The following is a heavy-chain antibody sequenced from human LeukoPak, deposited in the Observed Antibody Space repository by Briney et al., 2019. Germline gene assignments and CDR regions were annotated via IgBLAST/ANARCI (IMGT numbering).Heavy chain of an antibody. D-gene: IGHD4-17*01. V-gene: IGHV3-74*01. J-gene: IGHJ4*02. CDR2: INSDGSST. CDR3: ARVDTATTLFPF. Sequence: GGSLRLSCAASGFTFSNYWMHWVRQAPGKALVWVSRINSDGSSTNYADSVKGRFTISRDNAKNTLYLQMNSLRADDTGMYYCARVDTATTLFPFWGQGTLVTVSS. CDR1: GFTFSNYW.